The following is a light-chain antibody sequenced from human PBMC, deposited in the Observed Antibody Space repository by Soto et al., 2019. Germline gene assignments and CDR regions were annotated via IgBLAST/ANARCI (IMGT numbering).Light chain of an antibody. J-gene: IGKJ1*01. CDR3: QQYNNWPLT. Sequence: EIVMTQSPGTLSVSPGERATLSCRASQIISSNLAWYQQKPGQAPRLLIYGASTRVTGIPARFSGSGSGTEFALTISSLQSEDFAVYSCQQYNNWPLTFGQGTKVDIK. CDR2: GAS. CDR1: QIISSN. V-gene: IGKV3-15*01.